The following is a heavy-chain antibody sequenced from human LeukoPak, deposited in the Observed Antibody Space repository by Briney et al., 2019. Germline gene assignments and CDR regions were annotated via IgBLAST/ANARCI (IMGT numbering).Heavy chain of an antibody. V-gene: IGHV3-23*01. J-gene: IGHJ4*02. CDR2: ISGSDGST. CDR1: GFTFSDYA. CDR3: AKGRGYCTGGSCYSDY. D-gene: IGHD2-15*01. Sequence: PGGSLRLFCTASGFTFSDYAKSWVRQAPGKGLEWVSTISGSDGSTYYADSVKGRFTISRDNSKNTLYPQMNSLRVEDTAIYYCAKGRGYCTGGSCYSDYWGQGTLVTVSS.